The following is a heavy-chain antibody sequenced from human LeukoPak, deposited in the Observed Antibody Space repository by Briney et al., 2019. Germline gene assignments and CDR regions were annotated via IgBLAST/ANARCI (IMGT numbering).Heavy chain of an antibody. CDR1: GFTFSSYA. J-gene: IGHJ3*02. V-gene: IGHV3-23*01. D-gene: IGHD2-8*01. Sequence: PGGSLRLSCAASGFTFSSYAMSWVRQAPGKGLEWVSAISGSGGSTYYADSVKGRFTISRDNSKNTLYLQMNSLRAEDTAVYYCAKPPPDIVLMVFDAFGIWGQGTMVTVSS. CDR2: ISGSGGST. CDR3: AKPPPDIVLMVFDAFGI.